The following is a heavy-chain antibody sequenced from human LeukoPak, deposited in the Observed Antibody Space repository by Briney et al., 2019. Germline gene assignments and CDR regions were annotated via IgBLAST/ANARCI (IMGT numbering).Heavy chain of an antibody. D-gene: IGHD3-22*01. V-gene: IGHV4-39*07. Sequence: SETLSLTCTVSGGSISSSSYYWGWIRQPPGKGLEWIGSIYYSGSTYYNPSLKSRVTMSVDTSKNQFSLKLRSVTAADTAVYYCARDSYYYDSSGYLILDYWGQGILVTVSS. J-gene: IGHJ4*02. CDR2: IYYSGST. CDR3: ARDSYYYDSSGYLILDY. CDR1: GGSISSSSYY.